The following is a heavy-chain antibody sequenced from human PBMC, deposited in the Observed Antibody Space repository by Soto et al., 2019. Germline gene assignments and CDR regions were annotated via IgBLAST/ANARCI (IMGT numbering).Heavy chain of an antibody. CDR1: GFTFSSYA. CDR2: ISYDGSNK. D-gene: IGHD2-21*01. V-gene: IGHV3-30-3*01. CDR3: ARDLALGGEYYYYGMDV. J-gene: IGHJ6*02. Sequence: GGSLRLSCAASGFTFSSYAMHWVRQAPGKGLEWVAVISYDGSNKYYADSVKGRFTISRDNSKNTLYLQMNSLRAEDTAVYYCARDLALGGEYYYYGMDVWGQGTTVTVSS.